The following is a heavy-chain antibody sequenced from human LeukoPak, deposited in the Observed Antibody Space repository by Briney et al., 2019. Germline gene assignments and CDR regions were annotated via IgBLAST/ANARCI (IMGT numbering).Heavy chain of an antibody. CDR3: ARDGVVVPAAIPFDY. Sequence: ASVKVSCKASGYTFTSYGISWVRQAPGQGLEWMGWISAYNGNTNYAQKLQGRVTMTTDTSTSTAYMELRSLRSDDTAVYYCARDGVVVPAAIPFDYWGQGTLATVSS. D-gene: IGHD2-2*02. V-gene: IGHV1-18*01. J-gene: IGHJ4*02. CDR1: GYTFTSYG. CDR2: ISAYNGNT.